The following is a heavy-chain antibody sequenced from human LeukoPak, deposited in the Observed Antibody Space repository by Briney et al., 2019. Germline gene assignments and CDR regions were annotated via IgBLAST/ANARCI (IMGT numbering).Heavy chain of an antibody. CDR2: ILPILGIA. J-gene: IGHJ4*02. Sequence: SVKVSCKASGGTFSSYAISWVRQAPGQGLEWMGRILPILGIANYAQKFQGRVTITADKSTSTAYMELSSLRSEDTAVYYCVPQETSTRYFDYWGQGTLVTVSS. CDR1: GGTFSSYA. CDR3: VPQETSTRYFDY. V-gene: IGHV1-69*04.